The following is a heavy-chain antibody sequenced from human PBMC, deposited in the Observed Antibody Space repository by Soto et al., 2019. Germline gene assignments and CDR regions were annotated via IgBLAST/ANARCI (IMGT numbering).Heavy chain of an antibody. J-gene: IGHJ4*02. V-gene: IGHV4-59*01. CDR3: ARDSYNSDD. CDR1: GGSIRSYY. CDR2: IYYSGST. Sequence: SETLSLTCTVSGGSIRSYYWSWIRQPPGKGLEWIGYIYYSGSTDYNPSLKSRVTISVDTSKNQFSLKLRSVTAADTAVYYCARDSYNSDDWRQGILVTVSS. D-gene: IGHD5-18*01.